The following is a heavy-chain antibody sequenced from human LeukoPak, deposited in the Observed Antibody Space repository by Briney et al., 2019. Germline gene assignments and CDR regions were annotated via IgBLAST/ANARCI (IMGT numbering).Heavy chain of an antibody. CDR3: ARAVVTGRVLDY. CDR1: GGSISSSSYY. J-gene: IGHJ4*02. D-gene: IGHD3-9*01. V-gene: IGHV4-39*01. CDR2: IYYTGST. Sequence: PSETLSLTCTVSGGSISSSSYYWGWIRQPPGKGLEWIGIIYYTGSTYYNPSLKSRVTISVDTSKNQFSLKLSSVTAADMTVYYCARAVVTGRVLDYWGQGILVTVSS.